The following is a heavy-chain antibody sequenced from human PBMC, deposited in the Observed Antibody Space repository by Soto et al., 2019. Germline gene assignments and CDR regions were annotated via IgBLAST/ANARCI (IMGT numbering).Heavy chain of an antibody. CDR1: GLYFVSYT. CDR2: ISGDRSYI. Sequence: GGALRLSCAASGLYFVSYTMNWVRQAPGKGLEWVSSISGDRSYIYYADSVKGRFTISRDNAKNSLFLQMNSLRVEDTAVYYCVRDLSAYNWFDLWGPGTPVTVS. J-gene: IGHJ5*01. V-gene: IGHV3-21*01. CDR3: VRDLSAYNWFDL.